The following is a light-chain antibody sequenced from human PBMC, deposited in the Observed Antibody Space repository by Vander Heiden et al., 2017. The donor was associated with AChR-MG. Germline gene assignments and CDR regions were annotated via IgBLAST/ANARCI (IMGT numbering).Light chain of an antibody. CDR2: DVT. CDR1: SNDVGGYDY. Sequence: QSALTQPASVSGSPGQSITVSCTGTSNDVGGYDYVSWYQQHPGKAPQLMIYDVTNRPSGVSSRFSGSKSGNTASLTISGLQADDEADYYCSSYTTSSTLVFGSGTKVTVL. CDR3: SSYTTSSTLV. V-gene: IGLV2-14*03. J-gene: IGLJ1*01.